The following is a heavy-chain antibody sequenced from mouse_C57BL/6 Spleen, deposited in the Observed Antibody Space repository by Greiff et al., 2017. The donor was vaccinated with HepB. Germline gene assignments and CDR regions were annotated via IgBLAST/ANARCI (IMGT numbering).Heavy chain of an antibody. CDR2: ISDGGSYT. J-gene: IGHJ3*01. CDR1: GFTFSSYA. CDR3: AREPTGFAY. Sequence: EVQLVESGGGLVKPGGSLKLSCAASGFTFSSYAMSWVRQTPEKRLEWVATISDGGSYTYYPDNVKGRFTISRDNAKNNLYLQMSHLKSEDTAMYYCAREPTGFAYWGQGTLVTVSA. V-gene: IGHV5-4*01.